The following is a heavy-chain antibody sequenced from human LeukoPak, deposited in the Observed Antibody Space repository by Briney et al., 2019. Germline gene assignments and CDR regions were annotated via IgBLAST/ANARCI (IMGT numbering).Heavy chain of an antibody. Sequence: SVKVSCKASGFTFTSSAVQWVRQARGQRLEWIGWIVVGSGNTNYAQKFQERVTITRDMSTSTAYMELSSLRSEDTAVYCCAAVTYGSGDYYFDYWGQGTLVTVSS. CDR3: AAVTYGSGDYYFDY. CDR2: IVVGSGNT. J-gene: IGHJ4*02. CDR1: GFTFTSSA. D-gene: IGHD3-10*01. V-gene: IGHV1-58*01.